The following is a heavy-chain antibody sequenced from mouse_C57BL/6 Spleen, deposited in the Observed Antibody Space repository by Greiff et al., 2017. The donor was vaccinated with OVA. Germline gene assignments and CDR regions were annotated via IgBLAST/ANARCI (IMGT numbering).Heavy chain of an antibody. CDR3: TRSATVVDAMDY. CDR2: IDPETGGT. CDR1: GYTFTDYE. D-gene: IGHD1-1*01. Sequence: QVQLQQSGAELVRPGASVTLSCKASGYTFTDYEMHWVKQTPVHGLEWIGAIDPETGGTAYNQKFKGKAILTADKSSSTAYMELRSLTSEDSAVYYCTRSATVVDAMDYWGQGTSVTVSS. V-gene: IGHV1-15*01. J-gene: IGHJ4*01.